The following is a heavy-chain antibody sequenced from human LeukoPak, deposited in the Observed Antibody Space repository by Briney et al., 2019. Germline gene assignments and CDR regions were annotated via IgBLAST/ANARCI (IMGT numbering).Heavy chain of an antibody. J-gene: IGHJ6*02. CDR3: ARGPVVTAPYGYYYYGMDV. D-gene: IGHD2-21*02. CDR2: IYTSGST. Sequence: SQTLSLTCTVSGGSISSGSYYWSWIRQPAGKGLEWIGRIYTSGSTNYNPSLKSRVTISVDTSKNQFSLKLRSVTAADTAVYYCARGPVVTAPYGYYYYGMDVWGQGTTVTVSS. CDR1: GGSISSGSYY. V-gene: IGHV4-61*02.